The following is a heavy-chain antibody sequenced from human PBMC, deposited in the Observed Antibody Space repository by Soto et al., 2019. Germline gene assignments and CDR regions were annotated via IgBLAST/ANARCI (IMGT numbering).Heavy chain of an antibody. CDR3: ARGEGYCSSTSCYAGAGLAFDI. D-gene: IGHD2-2*01. Sequence: EVPLVESGGGLVKPGGSLRLSCAASGFTFSSYSMNWVRQAPGKGLEWVSSISSSSSYIYYADSVKGRFTISRDNAKNSLYLQMNSLRAEDTAVYYCARGEGYCSSTSCYAGAGLAFDIWGQGTMVTVSS. V-gene: IGHV3-21*01. J-gene: IGHJ3*02. CDR1: GFTFSSYS. CDR2: ISSSSSYI.